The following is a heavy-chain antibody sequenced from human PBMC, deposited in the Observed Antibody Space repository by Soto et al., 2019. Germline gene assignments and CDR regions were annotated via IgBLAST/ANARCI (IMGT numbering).Heavy chain of an antibody. Sequence: RLSCAASGFTFSSYAMHGVRQAPGKGLEWVAVISYDGSNKYYADSVKGRFTISRDNSKNTLYMQMNSLRAEDTAVYYCARDQWLASYYDYGMDVWGQGTTVTVSS. CDR1: GFTFSSYA. J-gene: IGHJ6*02. CDR3: ARDQWLASYYDYGMDV. V-gene: IGHV3-30-3*01. CDR2: ISYDGSNK. D-gene: IGHD6-19*01.